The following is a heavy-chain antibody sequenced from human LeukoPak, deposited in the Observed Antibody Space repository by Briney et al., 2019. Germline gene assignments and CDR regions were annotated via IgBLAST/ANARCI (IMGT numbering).Heavy chain of an antibody. V-gene: IGHV3-53*01. D-gene: IGHD1-26*01. CDR2: IYSGGST. CDR3: ARVAAPGSYFYYYGMDV. J-gene: IGHJ6*02. CDR1: GFTVSSNY. Sequence: GGSLRLSCAASGFTVSSNYMSWVRQAPGKGLEWVSVIYSGGSTYYADSVKGRFTISRDNSKNTLYLQVNSLRAEDTAVYYCARVAAPGSYFYYYGMDVWGQGTTVTVSS.